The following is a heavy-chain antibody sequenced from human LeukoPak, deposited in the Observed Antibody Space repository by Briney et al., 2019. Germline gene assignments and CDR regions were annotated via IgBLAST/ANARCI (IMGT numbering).Heavy chain of an antibody. J-gene: IGHJ4*02. CDR1: GFTFSSYA. V-gene: IGHV3-64*01. CDR2: ISGNGDST. Sequence: GGSLRLSCAASGFTFSSYAIHWVRQAPGKGLEYVSSISGNGDSTFYANSVKGRFTISRDNSKNTLYLQMGSLRAEDMAAYYCARVGYSSPFDYWGQGTLVTVSS. CDR3: ARVGYSSPFDY. D-gene: IGHD6-13*01.